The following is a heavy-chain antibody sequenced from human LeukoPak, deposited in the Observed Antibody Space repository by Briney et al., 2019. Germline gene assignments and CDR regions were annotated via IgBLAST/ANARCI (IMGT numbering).Heavy chain of an antibody. CDR2: ISSSSSYI. J-gene: IGHJ4*02. CDR1: GFTFSSYS. CDR3: ARAVTQDIVVVQAASDY. V-gene: IGHV3-21*01. D-gene: IGHD2-2*01. Sequence: GGSLRLSCAASGFTFSSYSMNWVRQAPGKGLEWVSSISSSSSYIYYADSVKGRFTISRDNAKNSLYLQMNSLRAEDTAVYYCARAVTQDIVVVQAASDYWGQGTLVTVSS.